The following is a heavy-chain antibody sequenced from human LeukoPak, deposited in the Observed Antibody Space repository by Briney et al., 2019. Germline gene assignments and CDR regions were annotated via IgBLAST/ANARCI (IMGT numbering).Heavy chain of an antibody. CDR2: INAGNGNT. CDR1: GYTCTSYA. D-gene: IGHD3-10*01. J-gene: IGHJ4*02. V-gene: IGHV1-3*01. CDR3: ARDYYYGSGSYSRRLDY. Sequence: ASVKVSCKASGYTCTSYAMHWVRQAPGQRLEWMGWINAGNGNTKYSQKFQGRVTITRDTSASTAYMELSSLRSEDTAVYYCARDYYYGSGSYSRRLDYWGQGTLVTVSS.